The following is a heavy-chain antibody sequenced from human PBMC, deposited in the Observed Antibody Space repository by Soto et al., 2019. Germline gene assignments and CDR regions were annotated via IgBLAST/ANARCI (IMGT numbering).Heavy chain of an antibody. CDR2: IYYSGST. D-gene: IGHD5-12*01. CDR1: GGSISSSSYY. Sequence: PSETLSLTCTVSGGSISSSSYYWGWIRQPPGKGLEWIGSIYYSGSTYYNPSLKSRVTISVDTSKNQFSLKLSSVTAADAAVYYCAGARGYDYDGGGSWFDPWGQGTLVTVSS. V-gene: IGHV4-39*01. CDR3: AGARGYDYDGGGSWFDP. J-gene: IGHJ5*02.